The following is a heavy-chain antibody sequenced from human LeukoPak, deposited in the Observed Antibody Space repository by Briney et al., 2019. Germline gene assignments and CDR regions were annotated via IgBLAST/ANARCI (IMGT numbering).Heavy chain of an antibody. CDR3: ARDGQQSSPYAYDY. V-gene: IGHV3-33*01. CDR1: GFSFWHHA. D-gene: IGHD2-2*01. J-gene: IGHJ4*02. CDR2: IWSDGNNK. Sequence: PGGSLRLSCAASGFSFWHHAMHWVRQAPGKGLEWLSQIWSDGNNKYYADTVRGRFTISRDTSKNTPYLEMNSLRAEDTAIYYCARDGQQSSPYAYDYWGQGTLVTVSS.